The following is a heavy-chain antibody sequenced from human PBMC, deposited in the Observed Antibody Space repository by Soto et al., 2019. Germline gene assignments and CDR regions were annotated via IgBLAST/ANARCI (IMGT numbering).Heavy chain of an antibody. D-gene: IGHD2-15*01. CDR1: GGSITSSSYY. CDR3: AREGGRYCSGGSCQVDY. CDR2: IYYSGNT. V-gene: IGHV4-39*02. J-gene: IGHJ4*02. Sequence: QLQLQESGPGLVKPSETLSLTCTVSGGSITSSSYYWGWIRQPPGKGLEWIGSIYYSGNTYYTPSLKSRVTISVDTSKNPCSLKLSSVTAADTAVYYCAREGGRYCSGGSCQVDYWGQGTLVTVSS.